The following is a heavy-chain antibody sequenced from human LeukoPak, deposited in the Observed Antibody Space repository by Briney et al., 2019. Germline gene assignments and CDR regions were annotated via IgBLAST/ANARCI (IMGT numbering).Heavy chain of an antibody. D-gene: IGHD4-11*01. CDR2: IYTSGST. CDR1: GGSISSGSYY. J-gene: IGHJ4*02. V-gene: IGHV4-61*02. Sequence: SETLSLTCTVSGGSISSGSYYWSWIRQPAGRGLEWIVRIYTSGSTNYNPSLKSRVTISVDTSKNQFSLKLSSVTAADTAVYYCARADYSNQDYWGQGTLVTVSS. CDR3: ARADYSNQDY.